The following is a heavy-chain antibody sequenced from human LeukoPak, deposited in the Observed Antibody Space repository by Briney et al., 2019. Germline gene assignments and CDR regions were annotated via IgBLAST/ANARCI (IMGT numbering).Heavy chain of an antibody. J-gene: IGHJ6*02. D-gene: IGHD3-10*01. V-gene: IGHV3-74*01. CDR2: VNSDGSNT. CDR1: GFTFSNYW. Sequence: GGSLRLSCAASGFTFSNYWMHWVRQAPGKGLVWVSRVNSDGSNTYYADSVKGRFTISRDNTKNTLYLQMNSLRAEDTAVYYCATPRGDYYYGMDVWGLGTTVTVSS. CDR3: ATPRGDYYYGMDV.